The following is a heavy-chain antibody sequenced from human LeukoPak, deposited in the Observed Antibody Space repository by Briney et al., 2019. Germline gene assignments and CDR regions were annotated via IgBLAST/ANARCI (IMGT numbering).Heavy chain of an antibody. CDR2: IYPGDSDT. V-gene: IGHV5-51*01. Sequence: KAGESLKISCKGSGYSFTSYWIGWVRQMPGKGLEWMGIIYPGDSDTRYSPSFQGQVTISADKSISTAYLQWSSLKASDTAMYYCARLLLWSPTPFRSYYMDVWGKGTTVTVSS. D-gene: IGHD3-10*01. J-gene: IGHJ6*03. CDR1: GYSFTSYW. CDR3: ARLLLWSPTPFRSYYMDV.